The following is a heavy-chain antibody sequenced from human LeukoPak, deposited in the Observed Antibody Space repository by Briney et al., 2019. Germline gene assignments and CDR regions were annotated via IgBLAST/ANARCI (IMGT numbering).Heavy chain of an antibody. V-gene: IGHV3-30*02. CDR2: IRYDGSK. CDR1: GFTFSTYG. CDR3: ARAPSSWLGESLGGAFDI. D-gene: IGHD3-10*01. J-gene: IGHJ3*02. Sequence: GGSLRLSCAASGFTFSTYGMHWVRQAPGKGLEWVAFIRYDGSKYYADSVKGRFTISRDNSKNTLYLQMNSLRAEDTAVYYCARAPSSWLGESLGGAFDIWGQGTMVTVSS.